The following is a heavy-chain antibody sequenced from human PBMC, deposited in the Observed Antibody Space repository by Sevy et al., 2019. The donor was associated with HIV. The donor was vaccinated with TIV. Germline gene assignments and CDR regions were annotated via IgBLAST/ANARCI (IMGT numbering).Heavy chain of an antibody. J-gene: IGHJ3*02. CDR1: GGSISSGSYY. CDR3: ARSRYQRGGGAFDI. D-gene: IGHD2-2*01. V-gene: IGHV4-61*02. CDR2: IYTSGST. Sequence: SETLSLTCTVSGGSISSGSYYWGWIRQPAGKGLEWLGRIYTSGSTNYNPSLKSRVTMSVDTSKNQFSLKLSSVTAADTAVYYCARSRYQRGGGAFDIWGQGTMVTVSS.